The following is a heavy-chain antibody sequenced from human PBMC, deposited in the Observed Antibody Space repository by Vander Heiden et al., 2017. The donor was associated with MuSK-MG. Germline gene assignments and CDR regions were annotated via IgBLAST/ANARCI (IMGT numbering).Heavy chain of an antibody. V-gene: IGHV3-7*01. CDR3: ARGSTIFGVVKGSETLDY. Sequence: EVQLVESGGGLVQPGGSLRLSCAASGFTFSSYWMSWVRQAPGKGLEWVAKIKQDGSEKYYVDSVKGRFTISRDNAKNSLYLQMNSLRAENTAVYYCARGSTIFGVVKGSETLDYWGQGTLGTVSS. J-gene: IGHJ4*02. D-gene: IGHD3-3*01. CDR2: IKQDGSEK. CDR1: GFTFSSYW.